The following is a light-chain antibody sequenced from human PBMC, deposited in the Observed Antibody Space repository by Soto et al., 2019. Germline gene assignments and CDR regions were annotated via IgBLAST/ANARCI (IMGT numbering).Light chain of an antibody. CDR2: KAS. Sequence: DIQMTQSPSTLSASVGDRVTITCRASQSISGWLAWYQQKPGKAPKLLIYKASSLESGVPSRFSGSGSGTEFTLTNSSLQPDDFATDYCQQYNSYWGTFGQGTQVEIK. CDR1: QSISGW. J-gene: IGKJ1*01. V-gene: IGKV1-5*03. CDR3: QQYNSYWGT.